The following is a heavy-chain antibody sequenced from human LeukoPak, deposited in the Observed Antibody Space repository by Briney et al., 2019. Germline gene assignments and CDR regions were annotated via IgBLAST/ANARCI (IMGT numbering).Heavy chain of an antibody. CDR2: IYSGGST. CDR3: AREGAMTTVFDY. Sequence: PGGSLRLSCTVSGFTVSSDSMSWVRQAPGKGLEWVSFIYSGGSTHYSDSVKGRFTISRDNSKNTLYLQMNSLRAEDTAVYYCAREGAMTTVFDYWGQGTLVTVPS. J-gene: IGHJ4*02. CDR1: GFTVSSDS. D-gene: IGHD4-11*01. V-gene: IGHV3-53*05.